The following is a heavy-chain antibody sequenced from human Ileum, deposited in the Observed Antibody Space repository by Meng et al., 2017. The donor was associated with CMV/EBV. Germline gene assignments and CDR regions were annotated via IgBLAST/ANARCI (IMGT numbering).Heavy chain of an antibody. Sequence: QVPAQGSGPGLLKPSVPLSLPCTGVGGSISGYYWSWIRQPATKGLEWIGRVYSSGSTDYNPSLQSRVTMSVDTSKNQFSLKLSSVTAADTAVYYCARGSSSWAFDYWGQGTLVTVSS. CDR3: ARGSSSWAFDY. CDR1: GGSISGYY. J-gene: IGHJ4*02. V-gene: IGHV4-4*07. CDR2: VYSSGST. D-gene: IGHD2-2*01.